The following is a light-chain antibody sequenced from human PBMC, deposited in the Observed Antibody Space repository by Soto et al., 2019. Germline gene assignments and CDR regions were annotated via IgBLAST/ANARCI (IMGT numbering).Light chain of an antibody. J-gene: IGKJ4*01. CDR2: STS. CDR3: QQTYGPPLT. V-gene: IGKV1-39*01. CDR1: QSIGNS. Sequence: DIPMTQSPSSLPASVGDRVTITCRANQSIGNSLTWYQQKPGQAPKLLIYSTSTLQSGVTSRFSVSGSGTDFPLTISSLQTEDCATYYCQQTYGPPLTFGGGTKVEIK.